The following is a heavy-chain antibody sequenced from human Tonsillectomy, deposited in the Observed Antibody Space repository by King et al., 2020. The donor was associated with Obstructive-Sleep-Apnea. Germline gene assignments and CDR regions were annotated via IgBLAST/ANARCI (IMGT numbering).Heavy chain of an antibody. D-gene: IGHD3-22*01. CDR1: GGSFSGYY. CDR3: ARGLITFDF. J-gene: IGHJ4*02. CDR2: INHSGRT. Sequence: VQLQQWGAGLLKPSEPLSLTCSVYGGSFSGYYWSWIRQPPGKGLEWIGEINHSGRTNYNPSLKSRATISIDTSKNQFSLKVSSVTAADTAVYYCARGLITFDFWGRGTLATVSS. V-gene: IGHV4-34*01.